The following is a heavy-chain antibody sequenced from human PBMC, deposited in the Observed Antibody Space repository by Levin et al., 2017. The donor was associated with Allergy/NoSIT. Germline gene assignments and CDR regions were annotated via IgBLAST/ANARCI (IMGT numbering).Heavy chain of an antibody. V-gene: IGHV3-48*03. CDR3: AREAGWNDDHFDY. J-gene: IGHJ4*02. CDR1: GFTFSSYE. D-gene: IGHD1-1*01. Sequence: GGSLRLSCAASGFTFSSYEMNWVRQAPGKGLEWVSYISSSGSTIYYADSVKGRFTISRDNAKNSLYLQMNSLRAEDTAVYYCAREAGWNDDHFDYWGQGTLVTVSS. CDR2: ISSSGSTI.